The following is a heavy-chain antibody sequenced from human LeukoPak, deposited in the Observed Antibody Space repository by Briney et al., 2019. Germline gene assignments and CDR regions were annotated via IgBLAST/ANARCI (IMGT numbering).Heavy chain of an antibody. J-gene: IGHJ5*02. Sequence: SETLSLTCTVSGGSISSSSYYWGWIRQPPGKGLEWIGSIYYSGSTYYNPSLKSRVTISVDTSKNQFSLKLSSVTAADTAVYYCARLGSSSWPGWFDPWGQGTLVTVSS. V-gene: IGHV4-39*01. CDR1: GGSISSSSYY. D-gene: IGHD6-13*01. CDR2: IYYSGST. CDR3: ARLGSSSWPGWFDP.